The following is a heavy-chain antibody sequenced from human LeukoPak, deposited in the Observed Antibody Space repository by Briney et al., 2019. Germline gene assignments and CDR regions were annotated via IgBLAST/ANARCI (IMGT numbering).Heavy chain of an antibody. D-gene: IGHD2-2*01. CDR3: AREAPYCSSTSCYNWFDP. CDR1: GDSVSSNSCA. Sequence: SQTLSLTCAISGDSVSSNSCAWNWIRQSPSRGLEWLGRTYYRSRWYNDYAVSVKSRITINPDTSKNQFSLQLNSVTPEDTAVYYCAREAPYCSSTSCYNWFDPWGQGTLVTVSS. V-gene: IGHV6-1*01. J-gene: IGHJ5*02. CDR2: TYYRSRWYN.